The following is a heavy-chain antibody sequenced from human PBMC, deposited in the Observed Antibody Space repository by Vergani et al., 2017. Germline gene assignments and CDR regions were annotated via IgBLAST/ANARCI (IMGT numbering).Heavy chain of an antibody. J-gene: IGHJ2*01. CDR2: IYTSGST. V-gene: IGHV4-61*02. CDR1: GGSISSGSYH. Sequence: QVQLQESGPGLVKPSQTLSLTCTVSGGSISSGSYHWSWIRQPAGKGLEWIGRIYTSGSTNYNPSLKSRVTMSVDTSKNQFSLKLSSVTAADTAVYYCARATQEIVVVPAAYWYFDLWGRGTLVTVSS. CDR3: ARATQEIVVVPAAYWYFDL. D-gene: IGHD2-2*01.